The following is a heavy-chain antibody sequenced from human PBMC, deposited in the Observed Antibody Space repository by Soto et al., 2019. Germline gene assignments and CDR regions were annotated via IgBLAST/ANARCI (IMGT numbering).Heavy chain of an antibody. D-gene: IGHD3-22*01. CDR1: GGTFSSYA. J-gene: IGHJ4*02. Sequence: GASVKVSCKASGGTFSSYAISWVRQAPGQGLEWMGGIIPIFGTANYAQKFQGRVTITADESTSTAYMELSSLRSEDTAVYYCASTRGYYYGSSGMYYFDYGGQGTLVTVSS. CDR3: ASTRGYYYGSSGMYYFDY. V-gene: IGHV1-69*13. CDR2: IIPIFGTA.